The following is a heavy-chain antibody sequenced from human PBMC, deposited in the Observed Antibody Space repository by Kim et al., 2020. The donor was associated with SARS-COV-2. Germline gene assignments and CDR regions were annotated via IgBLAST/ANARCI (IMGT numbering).Heavy chain of an antibody. CDR3: AREGQYCSGGSCVFDY. J-gene: IGHJ4*02. D-gene: IGHD2-15*01. V-gene: IGHV3-33*01. CDR2: IWYDGSNK. CDR1: GFTFSSYG. Sequence: GGSLRLSCAASGFTFSSYGMHWVRQAPGKGLEWVAVIWYDGSNKYYADSVKGRFTISRDNSKNTLYLQMNSLRAEDTAVYYCAREGQYCSGGSCVFDYWGQGTLVTVSS.